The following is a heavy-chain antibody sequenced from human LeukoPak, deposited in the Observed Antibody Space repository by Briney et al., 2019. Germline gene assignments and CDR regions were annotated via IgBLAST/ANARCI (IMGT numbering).Heavy chain of an antibody. CDR3: AKGGYYYDSSGYLDI. V-gene: IGHV3-23*01. CDR2: ISGSGGST. CDR1: GFTFSSYA. J-gene: IGHJ3*02. Sequence: GGSLRLSCAASGFTFSSYAMSWVRQAPGKGLEWVSAISGSGGSTYYADSVKGRFTISRDNSKNTLYLQMNSLRAGDTAVYYCAKGGYYYDSSGYLDIWGQGTMVTVSS. D-gene: IGHD3-22*01.